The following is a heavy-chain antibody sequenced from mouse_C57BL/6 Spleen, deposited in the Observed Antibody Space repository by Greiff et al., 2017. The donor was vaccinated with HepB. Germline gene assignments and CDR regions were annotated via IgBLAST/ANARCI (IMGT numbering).Heavy chain of an antibody. D-gene: IGHD2-5*01. CDR3: ARDENSNGGFAY. Sequence: EVKLVESGGGLVKPGGSLKLSCAASGFTFSSYAMSWVRQTPEKRLEWVATISDGGSYTYYPDNVKGRFTISRDNAKNNLYLQMSHLKSEDTAMYYCARDENSNGGFAYCGQGTLVTVSA. V-gene: IGHV5-4*01. J-gene: IGHJ3*01. CDR2: ISDGGSYT. CDR1: GFTFSSYA.